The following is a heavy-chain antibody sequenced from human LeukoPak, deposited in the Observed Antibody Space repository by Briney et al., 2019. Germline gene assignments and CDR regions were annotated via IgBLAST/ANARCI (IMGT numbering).Heavy chain of an antibody. Sequence: ASVKVSCKASGYTFNLYGVNWVRQAPGQGLEWMGWISGSNGHTKYAQNLQDRVTMTTDTSTSTAYMELRSLRSDDTAVYYCARAWLRRKFYYYMDVWGKGTTVTVSS. D-gene: IGHD5-12*01. CDR3: ARAWLRRKFYYYMDV. CDR2: ISGSNGHT. J-gene: IGHJ6*03. CDR1: GYTFNLYG. V-gene: IGHV1-18*01.